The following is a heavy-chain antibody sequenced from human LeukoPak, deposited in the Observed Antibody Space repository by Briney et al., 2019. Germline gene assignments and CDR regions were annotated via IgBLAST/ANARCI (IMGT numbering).Heavy chain of an antibody. CDR3: AREGISGYSDGYY. D-gene: IGHD5-18*01. CDR1: GFIFSSYW. Sequence: PGGSLSLFCAASGFIFSSYWVSWARQAPGKGREWVANIKQDGSEKCYVDSVKDRFTISRDNAKNSLYLQMNSLRAEDTAVYYCAREGISGYSDGYYWGQGTLVTVSS. J-gene: IGHJ4*02. CDR2: IKQDGSEK. V-gene: IGHV3-7*03.